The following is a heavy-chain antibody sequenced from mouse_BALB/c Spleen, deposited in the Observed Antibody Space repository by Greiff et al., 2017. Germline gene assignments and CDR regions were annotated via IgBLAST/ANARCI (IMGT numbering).Heavy chain of an antibody. CDR2: ISNLAYSI. V-gene: IGHV5-15*02. D-gene: IGHD1-1*01. CDR3: AIYYYGSSGLAY. CDR1: GFTFSDYG. Sequence: EVHLVESGGGLVQPGGSRKLSCAASGFTFSDYGMAWVRQAPGKGPEWVAFISNLAYSIYYADTVTGRFTISRENAKNTLYLEMSSLRSEDTAMYYCAIYYYGSSGLAYWGQGTLVTVSA. J-gene: IGHJ3*01.